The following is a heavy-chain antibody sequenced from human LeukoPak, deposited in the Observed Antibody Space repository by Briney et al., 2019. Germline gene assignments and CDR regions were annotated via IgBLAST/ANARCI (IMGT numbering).Heavy chain of an antibody. CDR3: AKDFDYYDSSGYFDY. Sequence: GGSLRLSCAASGFTFSTYSMNWVRQAPGKGLEWVSSISTSSSYIYHADSVKGRFTTSRDNAKKSLYMQMNSLRAEDTAVYYCAKDFDYYDSSGYFDYWGQGTLVTVSS. CDR2: ISTSSSYI. CDR1: GFTFSTYS. V-gene: IGHV3-21*01. J-gene: IGHJ4*02. D-gene: IGHD3-22*01.